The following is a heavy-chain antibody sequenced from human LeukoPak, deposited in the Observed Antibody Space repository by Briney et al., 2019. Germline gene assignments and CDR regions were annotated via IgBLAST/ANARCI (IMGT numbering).Heavy chain of an antibody. V-gene: IGHV4-59*01. CDR1: GGPISSYY. D-gene: IGHD3-22*01. CDR3: ARESDSSGSHDAFDI. J-gene: IGHJ3*02. CDR2: IYYSGST. Sequence: SETLSLTCTASGGPISSYYWSWIRQPPGKGLEWSGYIYYSGSTTYNPSLKSRVTISVDTSKNQFSLKLSSVSAADTAVYYCARESDSSGSHDAFDIWGQGTMVTVSS.